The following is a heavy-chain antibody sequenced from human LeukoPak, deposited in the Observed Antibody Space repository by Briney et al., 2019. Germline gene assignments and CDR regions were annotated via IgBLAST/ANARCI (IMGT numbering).Heavy chain of an antibody. D-gene: IGHD6-13*01. CDR1: GFTFSSYA. J-gene: IGHJ4*02. Sequence: GGSLRLSCAASGFTFSSYAMSWVRQAPGKGLEWVSAISGSGGSSYHADSVKGRFTISRDNSKSTLDLQMNSLRAEDTAVYYCAKEERAAAGRDFEYWGQGTLVTVSS. CDR2: ISGSGGSS. V-gene: IGHV3-23*01. CDR3: AKEERAAAGRDFEY.